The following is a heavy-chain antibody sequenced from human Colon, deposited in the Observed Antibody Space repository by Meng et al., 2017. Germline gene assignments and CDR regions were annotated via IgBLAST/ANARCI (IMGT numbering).Heavy chain of an antibody. V-gene: IGHV4-4*02. J-gene: IGHJ4*02. CDR2: VYHRGDT. D-gene: IGHD1-7*01. CDR3: GRDQGRELINH. CDR1: GESISSDIW. Sequence: QVQLQESGPGLGKPSGTLSLSCTVPGESISSDIWWSWVRQPPGKGLEWIGEVYHRGDTNYNPSLKSRVDISVDKSKNQFYLSLFSVTAADTAVYYCGRDQGRELINHWGQGTLVTVSS.